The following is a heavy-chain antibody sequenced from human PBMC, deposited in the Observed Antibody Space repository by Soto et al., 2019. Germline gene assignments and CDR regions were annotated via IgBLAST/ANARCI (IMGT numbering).Heavy chain of an antibody. J-gene: IGHJ4*02. CDR1: GFLFNSYG. CDR2: ISSTSSEK. V-gene: IGHV3-21*05. D-gene: IGHD3-3*01. CDR3: AADYDFHY. Sequence: GGSLRLSCAAPGFLFNSYGMNWVRLSPGRGLEWMANISSTSSEKYYVDSVKGRFTISRDNAKNSLYLQMNSLRAEDTAVYYCAADYDFHYWGQGTLVTVSS.